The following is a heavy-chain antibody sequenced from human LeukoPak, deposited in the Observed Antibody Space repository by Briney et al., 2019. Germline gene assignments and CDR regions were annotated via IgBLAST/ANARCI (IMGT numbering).Heavy chain of an antibody. D-gene: IGHD2-15*01. J-gene: IGHJ5*02. CDR3: ARDHCSGGSCLYNWFDP. V-gene: IGHV1-18*01. CDR2: AYNGNT. Sequence: AYNGNTNYAQKLQGRLTMTTDTSTSTAYMELRSLRSDGTAVYYCARDHCSGGSCLYNWFDPWGQGTLVTVSS.